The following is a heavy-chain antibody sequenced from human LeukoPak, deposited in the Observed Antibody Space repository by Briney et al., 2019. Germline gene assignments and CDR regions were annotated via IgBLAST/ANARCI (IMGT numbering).Heavy chain of an antibody. D-gene: IGHD3-22*01. CDR3: ARQVNYYYNSSGYYYGDAFDI. J-gene: IGHJ3*02. V-gene: IGHV5-51*01. CDR2: IYPGDSAT. CDR1: GSSFTSYW. Sequence: GASLNISCKGSGSSFTSYWIGWVRPTRGKGLEWMGIIYPGDSATRYSPSFQGQVTISADKSIRTAYLQWSSLKASDTAMYYCARQVNYYYNSSGYYYGDAFDIWGQGTMVTVSS.